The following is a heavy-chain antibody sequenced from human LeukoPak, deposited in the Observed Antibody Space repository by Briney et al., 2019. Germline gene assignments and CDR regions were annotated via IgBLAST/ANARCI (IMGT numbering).Heavy chain of an antibody. CDR1: GGSISSYY. CDR3: AGKDCSGGSCYPSYYYYMDV. D-gene: IGHD2-15*01. Sequence: SETLSLTCTVSGGSISSYYWSWIRQPAGKGLEWIGRIYTSGSTNYNSSLKSRVTMSVDTSKNQFSLKLSSVTAADTAVYYCAGKDCSGGSCYPSYYYYMDVWGKGTTVTVSS. CDR2: IYTSGST. V-gene: IGHV4-4*07. J-gene: IGHJ6*03.